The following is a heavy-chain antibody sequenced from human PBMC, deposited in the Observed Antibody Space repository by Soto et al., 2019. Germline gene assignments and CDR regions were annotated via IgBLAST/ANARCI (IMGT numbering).Heavy chain of an antibody. V-gene: IGHV1-18*01. D-gene: IGHD1-1*01. CDR1: GYTFTRYG. CDR3: AKNGQLTYYYSGMDV. Sequence: QGQLVQSGPEVKKPGASVKVSCKASGYTFTRYGISWVRQAPGQGLEWMGWISGYNGDTNYAQKVQGRVTMTIDTSTSTAYMELRSLTSDDTAIYYCAKNGQLTYYYSGMDVWGQGTTVTVSS. J-gene: IGHJ6*02. CDR2: ISGYNGDT.